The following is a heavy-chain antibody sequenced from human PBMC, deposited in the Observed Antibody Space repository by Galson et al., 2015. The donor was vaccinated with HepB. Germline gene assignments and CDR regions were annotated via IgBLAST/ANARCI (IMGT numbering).Heavy chain of an antibody. CDR2: IYPGDSDT. D-gene: IGHD2-2*01. CDR3: ARLPVIRVPAAPPNYYGMDV. CDR1: GYTFTSYW. J-gene: IGHJ6*02. V-gene: IGHV5-51*01. Sequence: QSGAEVKKPGESLKISCKGSGYTFTSYWIAWVRQMPGKGLEWMGIIYPGDSDTRYSPSLQGHVTISADKSISTAYLQCSSLKASDTAMYYCARLPVIRVPAAPPNYYGMDVWGQGTTVTVSS.